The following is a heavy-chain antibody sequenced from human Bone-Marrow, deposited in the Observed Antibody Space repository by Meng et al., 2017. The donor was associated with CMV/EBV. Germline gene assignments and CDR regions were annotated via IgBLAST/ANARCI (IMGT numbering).Heavy chain of an antibody. J-gene: IGHJ4*02. CDR3: AKLSARFGELLPSDY. CDR2: ISSSSSYI. Sequence: GESLKISCAASGFTFSSYSMNWVRQAPGKGLEWVSSISSSSSYIYYADSVKGRFTISRDNAKNSLYLQMNSLRPEDTALYYCAKLSARFGELLPSDYWGQGTLVTVSS. V-gene: IGHV3-21*01. CDR1: GFTFSSYS. D-gene: IGHD3-10*01.